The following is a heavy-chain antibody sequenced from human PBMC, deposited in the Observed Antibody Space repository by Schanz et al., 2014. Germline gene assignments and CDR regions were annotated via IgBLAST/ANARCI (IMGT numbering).Heavy chain of an antibody. CDR3: ARPRFDYGEVDY. D-gene: IGHD4-17*01. CDR2: IWSDGSTK. Sequence: QVQMVESGGGVVQPGRSLRLSCAASGFAFSVYGMHWVRQAPGKGPEWVAVIWSDGSTKYYADSVKGRFTISRDSGQNSLYLQMNSLRAGDTAVYYCARPRFDYGEVDYWGQGTLVTVSS. CDR1: GFAFSVYG. J-gene: IGHJ4*02. V-gene: IGHV3-33*01.